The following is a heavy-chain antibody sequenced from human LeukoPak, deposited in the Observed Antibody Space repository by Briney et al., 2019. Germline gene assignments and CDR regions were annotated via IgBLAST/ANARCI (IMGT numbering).Heavy chain of an antibody. V-gene: IGHV1-24*01. Sequence: ASVKVSCKVSGYTLTELSMHWVRQAPGKGLEWMGGFDPEDGETIYAQKFQGRVTMTEDTSTDTAYMELSSLRSEDTAVYYCATPLIRYYYDSSGKDYYYYGMDVWGQGTTVTVSS. J-gene: IGHJ6*02. CDR1: GYTLTELS. D-gene: IGHD3-22*01. CDR3: ATPLIRYYYDSSGKDYYYYGMDV. CDR2: FDPEDGET.